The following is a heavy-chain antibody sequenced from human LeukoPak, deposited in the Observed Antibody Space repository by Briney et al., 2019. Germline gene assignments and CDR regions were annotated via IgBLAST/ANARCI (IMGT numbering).Heavy chain of an antibody. V-gene: IGHV3-66*01. CDR1: GFTVSSNY. CDR3: ASFSYGDYDFDY. D-gene: IGHD4-17*01. J-gene: IGHJ4*02. Sequence: PGGSLRLSCAASGFTVSSNYMSWVRQAPGKGLEWVSVIYSGGSTYYAGSVKGRFTISRDNSKNTLYLQMNSLRAEDTAVYYCASFSYGDYDFDYWGQGTLVTVSS. CDR2: IYSGGST.